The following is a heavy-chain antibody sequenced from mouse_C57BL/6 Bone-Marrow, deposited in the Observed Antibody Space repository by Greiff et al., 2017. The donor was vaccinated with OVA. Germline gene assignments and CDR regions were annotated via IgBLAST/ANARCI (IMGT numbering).Heavy chain of an antibody. D-gene: IGHD1-1*01. Sequence: VKLVESGPGLVQPSQSLSITCTVSGFSLTSYGVHWVRQSPGKGLEWLGVIWRGGSTDYNAAFMSRLSITKDNSKSQVFFKMNSLQADDTAIYYGAKNRGDYYGSSYGYAMDYWGQGTSVTVSS. CDR3: AKNRGDYYGSSYGYAMDY. CDR1: GFSLTSYG. CDR2: IWRGGST. J-gene: IGHJ4*01. V-gene: IGHV2-5*01.